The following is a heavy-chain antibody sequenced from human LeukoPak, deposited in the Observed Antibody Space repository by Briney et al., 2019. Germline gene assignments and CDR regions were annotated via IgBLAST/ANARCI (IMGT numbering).Heavy chain of an antibody. D-gene: IGHD2/OR15-2a*01. CDR3: TKNDWLDP. V-gene: IGHV3-74*01. J-gene: IGHJ5*02. CDR1: GFIFSGYS. Sequence: GGSLRLSCEASGFIFSGYSMNWVRQAPGKGLEWLSRITNDGGIANYADYVKGRFTISRDNSKNTLYMQMNSLRVEDTAVYYCTKNDWLDPWGQGALVTVSS. CDR2: ITNDGGIA.